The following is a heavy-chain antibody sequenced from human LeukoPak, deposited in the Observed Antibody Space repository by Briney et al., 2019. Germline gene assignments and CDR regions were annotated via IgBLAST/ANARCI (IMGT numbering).Heavy chain of an antibody. CDR2: IYYSGST. V-gene: IGHV4-59*01. CDR3: ARDSTKVTLPFDY. D-gene: IGHD3-10*01. Sequence: PSETLSLTCTVSGGSISSYYWSWIRQPPGKGLEWIGYIYYSGSTNYNPSLKSRVTISVDTSKNQFSLKLSSVTAADTAVYYCARDSTKVTLPFDYWGQGTLVTVSS. J-gene: IGHJ4*02. CDR1: GGSISSYY.